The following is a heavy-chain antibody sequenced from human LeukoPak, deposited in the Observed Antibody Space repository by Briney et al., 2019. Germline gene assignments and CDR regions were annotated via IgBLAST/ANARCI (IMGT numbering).Heavy chain of an antibody. V-gene: IGHV3-74*01. Sequence: GGSLRLSCAASGFAFSSYWMLWVRQAPGKGLVWVSRVNGDGSSTPYADSVKGRFTISRDNDKNILYLQMNSLRVEDTATYYCARSQFDYWGQGILVTVSS. CDR1: GFAFSSYW. CDR3: ARSQFDY. J-gene: IGHJ4*02. CDR2: VNGDGSST.